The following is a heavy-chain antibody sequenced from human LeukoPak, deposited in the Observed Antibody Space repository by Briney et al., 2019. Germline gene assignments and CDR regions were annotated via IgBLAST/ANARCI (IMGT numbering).Heavy chain of an antibody. Sequence: GGSLRLSCAASGFIFNNYGLIWVRQAPGKGLEWVSAISNDGGGTNYADFVKGRFTISRDNSKNTLFLQMNSLTTEDTPVYYCAKDDSMTLDHFDYWGQGALVTVSS. V-gene: IGHV3-23*01. CDR3: AKDDSMTLDHFDY. D-gene: IGHD4-11*01. CDR2: ISNDGGGT. J-gene: IGHJ4*02. CDR1: GFIFNNYG.